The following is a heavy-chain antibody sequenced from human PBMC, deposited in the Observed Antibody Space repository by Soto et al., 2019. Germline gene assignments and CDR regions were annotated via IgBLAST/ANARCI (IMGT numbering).Heavy chain of an antibody. V-gene: IGHV3-23*01. CDR3: AASSIYCSSASCYPTAHDF. Sequence: EVQLLESGGGRVQPGESLTLSCAGSGITFSKYGMSWVRQAPGKGLEWVSIISNSDFGTTYADAVKGRFTISRDDSNNTLYLQMDSLRVDDSAVYYCAASSIYCSSASCYPTAHDFWGQGTLVSVSS. J-gene: IGHJ4*02. CDR1: GITFSKYG. D-gene: IGHD2-2*01. CDR2: ISNSDFGT.